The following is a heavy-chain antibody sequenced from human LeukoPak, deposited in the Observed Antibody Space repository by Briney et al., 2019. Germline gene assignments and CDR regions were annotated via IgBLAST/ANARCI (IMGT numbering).Heavy chain of an antibody. Sequence: SQTLSLTCTVSGGSISSGGYFWSWLRQHPGKGLEWITYIYYSGSTYYNPSLKSRVTISVDTSKNQYSLKLSSVTAADTAVYYCARDGYSYGDWGQGTLVTVSS. CDR1: GGSISSGGYF. J-gene: IGHJ4*02. CDR2: IYYSGST. D-gene: IGHD5-18*01. V-gene: IGHV4-31*03. CDR3: ARDGYSYGD.